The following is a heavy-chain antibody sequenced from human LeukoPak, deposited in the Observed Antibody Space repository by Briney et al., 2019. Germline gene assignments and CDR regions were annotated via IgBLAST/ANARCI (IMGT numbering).Heavy chain of an antibody. J-gene: IGHJ4*02. V-gene: IGHV4-61*08. Sequence: SETLSLTCTVSGGSVSSDAYYWTWIRQPPGKGLEWIGYIYYSGSTNYNPSLKSRVTISLDMSKNQFSLKVRSVTAADTAVYYCARLFYSSGWSSFDYWGQGTLVTVS. CDR2: IYYSGST. CDR3: ARLFYSSGWSSFDY. D-gene: IGHD6-19*01. CDR1: GGSVSSDAYY.